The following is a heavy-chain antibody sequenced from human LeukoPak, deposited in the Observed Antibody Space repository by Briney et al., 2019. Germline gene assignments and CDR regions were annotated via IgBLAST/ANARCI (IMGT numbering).Heavy chain of an antibody. CDR2: TIPILGIA. CDR1: GGTFSSYA. J-gene: IGHJ4*02. D-gene: IGHD5-12*01. Sequence: SVKVSCKASGGTFSSYAISWVRQAPGQGLEWMGRTIPILGIANYAQKFQGRVTITADKSTSTAYMELSSLRSEDTAVYYCARTPIVAYYFDYWGQGTLVTVSS. V-gene: IGHV1-69*04. CDR3: ARTPIVAYYFDY.